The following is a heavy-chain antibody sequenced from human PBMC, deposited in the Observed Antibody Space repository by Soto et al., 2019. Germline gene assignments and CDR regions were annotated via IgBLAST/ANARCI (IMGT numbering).Heavy chain of an antibody. CDR1: GYTFTGYY. D-gene: IGHD5-18*01. CDR3: ARATGYSSSNVNYGMDV. CDR2: INPNSGGT. V-gene: IGHV1-2*04. Sequence: ASVKVSCKASGYTFTGYYMHWVRQAPGQGLELMGWINPNSGGTNYAQKFQGWVTMTRDTSISTAYMELSRLRSDDTAVYYCARATGYSSSNVNYGMDVWGQGTTVTVYS. J-gene: IGHJ6*02.